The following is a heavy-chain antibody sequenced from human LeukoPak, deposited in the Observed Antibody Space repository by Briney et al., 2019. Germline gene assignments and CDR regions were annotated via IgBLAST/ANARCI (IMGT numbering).Heavy chain of an antibody. Sequence: PGGSLRLSCAASGFTFSSYGMSWVRQAPGKGLEWVSAISGSGGSTYYADSVKGRFTISRDNSKNTLYLQMNSLRAEDTAVYYCAKPVGDYVWGSYRYTGFTEFDYWGQGTLVTVSS. V-gene: IGHV3-23*01. CDR3: AKPVGDYVWGSYRYTGFTEFDY. CDR2: ISGSGGST. D-gene: IGHD3-16*02. J-gene: IGHJ4*02. CDR1: GFTFSSYG.